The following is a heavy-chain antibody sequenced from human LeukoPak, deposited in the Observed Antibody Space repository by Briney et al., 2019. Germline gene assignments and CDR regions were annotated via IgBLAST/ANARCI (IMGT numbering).Heavy chain of an antibody. Sequence: SVKVSCKASGGTFSSYAISWVRQAPGQGLEWMGGIIPIFGTANYAQKFQGRVTITTDESTSTAYMELSSLRSEDTAVYYCARAPSSYDFWSAYRSYYYYYYMDVWGKGTTVTVSS. D-gene: IGHD3-3*01. CDR3: ARAPSSYDFWSAYRSYYYYYYMDV. J-gene: IGHJ6*03. V-gene: IGHV1-69*05. CDR1: GGTFSSYA. CDR2: IIPIFGTA.